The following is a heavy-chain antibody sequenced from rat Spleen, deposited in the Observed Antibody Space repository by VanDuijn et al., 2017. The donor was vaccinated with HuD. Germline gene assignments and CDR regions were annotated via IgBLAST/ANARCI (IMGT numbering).Heavy chain of an antibody. Sequence: EVQLVESDGGLVQPGRSLKLSCAASGFTFSDYYMAWVRQAPTKGLEWVATINNDGSSTYYRESVKGRFTISRDNAKSTLYRQMDSLSSEDTANYYCARQGYGGYDDWFAYGGQGTLVTVSA. V-gene: IGHV5-29*01. CDR2: INNDGSST. CDR1: GFTFSDYY. D-gene: IGHD1-11*01. CDR3: ARQGYGGYDDWFAY. J-gene: IGHJ3*01.